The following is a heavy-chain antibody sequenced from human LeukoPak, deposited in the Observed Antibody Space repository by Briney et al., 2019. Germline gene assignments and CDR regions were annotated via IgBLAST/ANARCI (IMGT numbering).Heavy chain of an antibody. CDR1: GGTFSSYA. CDR2: IIPILGIA. J-gene: IGHJ6*02. Sequence: SVKVSCKASGGTFSSYAISWVRQAPGQGLEWMGRIIPILGIANYAQKFQGRVTITADKSTSTAYMEPSSLRSEDTAVYYCARRIFSYYYYGMDVWGQGTTVTVSS. D-gene: IGHD2/OR15-2a*01. CDR3: ARRIFSYYYYGMDV. V-gene: IGHV1-69*04.